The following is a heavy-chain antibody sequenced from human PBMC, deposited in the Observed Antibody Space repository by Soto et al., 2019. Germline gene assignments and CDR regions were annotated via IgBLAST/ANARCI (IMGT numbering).Heavy chain of an antibody. Sequence: GGSLRLSCAASGFTFSSYGMHWVRQAPGKGLEWVAVIWYDGSNKYYADSVKGRFTISRDNSKNTLYLQMNSLRAEDTAVYYCARDLLSSRWFPGYGMDVWGQGTTVNVSS. CDR2: IWYDGSNK. J-gene: IGHJ6*02. CDR3: ARDLLSSRWFPGYGMDV. CDR1: GFTFSSYG. D-gene: IGHD6-13*01. V-gene: IGHV3-33*01.